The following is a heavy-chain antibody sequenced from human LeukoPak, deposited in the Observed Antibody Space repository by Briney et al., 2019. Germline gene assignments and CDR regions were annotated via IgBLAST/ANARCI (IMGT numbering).Heavy chain of an antibody. CDR1: GFTFSDYW. J-gene: IGHJ6*02. Sequence: PGGSLRLSCAASGFTFSDYWMHWVRQAPGKGLVWVSHINSDGRTTTYADSVKGRFTISRDNAKNSLYLQMNSLRAEDTAVYYCARRHSNYYYGMDVWGQGTTVTVSS. V-gene: IGHV3-74*01. CDR3: ARRHSNYYYGMDV. CDR2: INSDGRTT. D-gene: IGHD4-11*01.